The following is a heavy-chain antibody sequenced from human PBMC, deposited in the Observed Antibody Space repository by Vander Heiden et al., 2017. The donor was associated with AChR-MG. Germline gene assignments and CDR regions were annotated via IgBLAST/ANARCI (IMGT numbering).Heavy chain of an antibody. CDR3: ASSRADTSSWHWYFDL. J-gene: IGHJ2*01. Sequence: QGQLQPWGAGLLKPSETLSLICAASGGSFRGYYWSWFRQPPGKGLWWIAEINHSGGTNYNPSLKSRVIISVDTSKNRCSLKVTSVTAADTAVYYCASSRADTSSWHWYFDLWGRVTLVTVSS. CDR1: GGSFRGYY. CDR2: INHSGGT. D-gene: IGHD6-13*01. V-gene: IGHV4-34*01.